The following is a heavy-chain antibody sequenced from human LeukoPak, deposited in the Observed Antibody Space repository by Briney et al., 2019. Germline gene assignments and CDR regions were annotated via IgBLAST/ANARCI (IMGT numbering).Heavy chain of an antibody. V-gene: IGHV3-48*01. J-gene: IGHJ4*02. D-gene: IGHD3-22*01. CDR1: GFTCSDYS. CDR2: ISSSGFTI. CDR3: VRVWGGGDYYDSSGYGLPIDY. Sequence: HPGGSLRLSCAVSGFTCSDYSMNWVRQAPGKGLEWVSYISSSGFTINYADSVKGRFTISRDNAKNSLYLQMNSLRAEDTAVYYCVRVWGGGDYYDSSGYGLPIDYWGQGTLVTVSS.